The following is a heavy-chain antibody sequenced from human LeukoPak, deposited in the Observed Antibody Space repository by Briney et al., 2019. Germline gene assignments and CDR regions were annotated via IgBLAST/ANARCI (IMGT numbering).Heavy chain of an antibody. V-gene: IGHV3-33*08. Sequence: GGSLRLSCAASGFTFSSYGMHWVRQTPGKGLEWVAVIWYDGSNKYYADSVKGRFTISRDNSKNTLYLQMNSLRAEDTAVYYCARGNDAFDIWGQGTMATVSS. CDR1: GFTFSSYG. J-gene: IGHJ3*02. CDR3: ARGNDAFDI. CDR2: IWYDGSNK.